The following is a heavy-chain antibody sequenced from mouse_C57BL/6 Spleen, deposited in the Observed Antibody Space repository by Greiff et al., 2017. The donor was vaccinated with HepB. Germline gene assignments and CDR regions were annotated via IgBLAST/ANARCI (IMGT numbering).Heavy chain of an antibody. Sequence: VQLQQSGAELVKPGASVKLSCKASGYTFTEYTIHWVKQRSGQGLEWIGWFYPGSGSIKYNEKFKDKATLTADKSSSTVYMELSRLTSEDSAVYCCARHAPYYYGSSSAWCAYWGQGTLVTVSA. D-gene: IGHD1-1*01. CDR2: FYPGSGSI. V-gene: IGHV1-62-2*01. CDR3: ARHAPYYYGSSSAWCAY. CDR1: GYTFTEYT. J-gene: IGHJ3*01.